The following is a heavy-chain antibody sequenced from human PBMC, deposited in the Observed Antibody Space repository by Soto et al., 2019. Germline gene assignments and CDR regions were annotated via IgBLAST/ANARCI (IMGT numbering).Heavy chain of an antibody. CDR2: IYATGTT. V-gene: IGHV4-4*07. CDR3: ARPYSGSYWAAFDI. D-gene: IGHD1-26*01. CDR1: GASISGFY. J-gene: IGHJ3*02. Sequence: PSETLSLTCTVSGASISGFYWSWIRKSAGKGLEWIGRIYATGTTDYNPSLKSRVMMSVDTSKKQFSLKLRSVTAADTAVYYCARPYSGSYWAAFDIWGQGTMVTVSS.